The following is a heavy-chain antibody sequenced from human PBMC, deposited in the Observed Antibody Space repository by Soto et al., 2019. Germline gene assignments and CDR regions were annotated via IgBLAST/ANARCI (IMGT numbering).Heavy chain of an antibody. CDR2: IIPIFDIT. D-gene: IGHD3-22*01. CDR3: ARPDEGGYSSNHHYYYALDA. Sequence: QVQLVQSGAEVKKPGSSVKVSCKASGGTFRSYSISWVRQAPGQGLEWMGGIIPIFDITNYAQKFLGRVTITADESTSTAYMELSSLGSDDTAVYYCARPDEGGYSSNHHYYYALDAWGQGTTVTVTS. CDR1: GGTFRSYS. J-gene: IGHJ6*02. V-gene: IGHV1-69*01.